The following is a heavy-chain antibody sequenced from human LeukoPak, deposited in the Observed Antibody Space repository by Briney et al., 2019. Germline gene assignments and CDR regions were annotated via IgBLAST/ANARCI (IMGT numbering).Heavy chain of an antibody. CDR3: ATLGYCSSTSCQKASTNYY. CDR1: GYTFTGYY. V-gene: IGHV1-2*02. Sequence: ASVKVSCKASGYTFTGYYMHWVRQAPGQGLEWMGWINPNSGGTNYAQKFQGRVTMTRDTSISTAYMELSRLRSDDTAVYYCATLGYCSSTSCQKASTNYYWGQRTLVTVSS. D-gene: IGHD2-2*01. J-gene: IGHJ4*02. CDR2: INPNSGGT.